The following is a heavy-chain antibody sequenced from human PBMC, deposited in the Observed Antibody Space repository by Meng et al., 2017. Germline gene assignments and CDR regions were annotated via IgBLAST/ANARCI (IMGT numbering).Heavy chain of an antibody. V-gene: IGHV1-46*01. CDR1: GYTFSTNV. J-gene: IGHJ4*02. Sequence: QVQVVHAGYGLKEPGASVKVSCKASGYTFSTNVMNWVRQAPGQGLEWMGIINPSGGSTSYAQKFQGRVTMTRDTSTSTVYMELSSLRSEDTAVYYCARGYLPYDSSGYYFDYWGQGTLVTVSS. CDR3: ARGYLPYDSSGYYFDY. CDR2: INPSGGST. D-gene: IGHD3-22*01.